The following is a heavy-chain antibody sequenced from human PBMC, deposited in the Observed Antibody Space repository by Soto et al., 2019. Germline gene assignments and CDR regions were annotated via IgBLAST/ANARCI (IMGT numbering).Heavy chain of an antibody. CDR3: ARDVYEILGRVVRRLDY. J-gene: IGHJ4*02. CDR2: LKRDGRER. Sequence: GGSLRLSCAASGFTFGDYWMTWVRQAPGKGLEWVANLKRDGRERYYVDSVKGRFSVSRDNAKNSLYLQMNNLRPEDRAVYYCARDVYEILGRVVRRLDYWGQGTLVTVSS. CDR1: GFTFGDYW. V-gene: IGHV3-7*03. D-gene: IGHD2-8*01.